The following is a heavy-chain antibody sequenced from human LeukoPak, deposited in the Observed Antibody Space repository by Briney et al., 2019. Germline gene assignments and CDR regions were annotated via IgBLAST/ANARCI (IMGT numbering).Heavy chain of an antibody. CDR1: GYTFTSYD. CDR2: MNPNSGNT. Sequence: ASVEVSCKASGYTFTSYDINWVRQATGQGLEWMGWMNPNSGNTSYAQKFQGRVTITRNTSISTAYMELSSLRSEDTAVYYCARDFGYQPPSSNWFDPWGQGTLVTVSS. CDR3: ARDFGYQPPSSNWFDP. D-gene: IGHD2-2*01. J-gene: IGHJ5*02. V-gene: IGHV1-8*03.